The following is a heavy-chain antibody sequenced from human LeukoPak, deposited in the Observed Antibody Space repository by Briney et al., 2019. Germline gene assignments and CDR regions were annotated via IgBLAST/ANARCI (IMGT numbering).Heavy chain of an antibody. CDR1: GYTFTSYG. D-gene: IGHD3-10*01. J-gene: IGHJ4*02. Sequence: ASVKVSCKASGYTFTSYGISWVRQAPGQGLERMGRINPNSGGTNYAQKFRGRVTMTRDTSISTAYMELSRLRSDDTAVYYCAKNYGSGSQYYFDYWGQGTLVTVSS. CDR2: INPNSGGT. CDR3: AKNYGSGSQYYFDY. V-gene: IGHV1-2*06.